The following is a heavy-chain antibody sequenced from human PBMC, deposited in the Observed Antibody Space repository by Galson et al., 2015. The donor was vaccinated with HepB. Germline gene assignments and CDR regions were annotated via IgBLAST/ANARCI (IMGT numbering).Heavy chain of an antibody. CDR2: ISSSSLYV. J-gene: IGHJ6*02. CDR3: ARVYGSGSYGYGMDV. CDR1: GLTLSTYS. Sequence: SLRLSCASSGLTLSTYSMNWVRQAPGKGLEWVSSISSSSLYVYYADSVRGRFTVSRDNAKNSHYLQMNSLSAEDTAVYYCARVYGSGSYGYGMDVWGQGTTVTVS. D-gene: IGHD3-10*01. V-gene: IGHV3-21*01.